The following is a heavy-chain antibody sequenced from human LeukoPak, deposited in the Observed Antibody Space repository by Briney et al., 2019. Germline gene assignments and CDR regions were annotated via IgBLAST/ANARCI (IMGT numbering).Heavy chain of an antibody. V-gene: IGHV3-7*04. Sequence: GGSLRLSCAASGFTFSSYAMHWVRQAPGKGLEWVANINQDGSEKSYVDSVRGRFTISRDNAKNSLYLQMNRVGAEDTAVYYCARGEDNADEYLREDYWGQGILVTVSS. CDR1: GFTFSSYA. J-gene: IGHJ4*02. D-gene: IGHD2/OR15-2a*01. CDR3: ARGEDNADEYLREDY. CDR2: INQDGSEK.